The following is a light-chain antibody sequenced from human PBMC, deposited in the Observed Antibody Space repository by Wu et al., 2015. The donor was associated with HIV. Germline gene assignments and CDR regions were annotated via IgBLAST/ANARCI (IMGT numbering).Light chain of an antibody. J-gene: IGKJ2*01. CDR1: QSISSY. Sequence: DIQMTQSPSSLSASVGDRVTITCRASQSISSYLNWYQQKPGKAPKLLIYGASTLQNGVPSRFSGSGSGTEFTLTINSLQTEDFGTYYCQQSYTNPLMYTFGQGTKLEIK. CDR3: QQSYTNPLMYT. CDR2: GAS. V-gene: IGKV1-39*01.